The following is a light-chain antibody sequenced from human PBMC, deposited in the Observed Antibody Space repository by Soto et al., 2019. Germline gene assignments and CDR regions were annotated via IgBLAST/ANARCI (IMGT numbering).Light chain of an antibody. J-gene: IGKJ2*01. CDR3: QQSYSSPQMYT. CDR1: QTISNS. CDR2: AAS. Sequence: DIQMIQSPSSLSASVGDRVTITCRASQTISNSLNWYQQKPGKAPKLLVYAASNLQRGVPSRFSGSGSGTDFTLTISSLQPEDFATYYCQQSYSSPQMYTFGQGTNLEIK. V-gene: IGKV1-39*01.